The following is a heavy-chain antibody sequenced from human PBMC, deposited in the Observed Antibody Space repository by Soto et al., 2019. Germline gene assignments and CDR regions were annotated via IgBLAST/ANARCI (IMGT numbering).Heavy chain of an antibody. CDR2: IYYSGST. CDR3: ASRKSSPYYDY. Sequence: SETLSLTCTVSGGSISSGDYYWSWIRQPPGKGLEWIGNIYYSGSTYYNPSLKSRVTISIDTSKKQFPLKLSSVTAADTAVYYCASRKSSPYYDYWGQGTLVTVSS. J-gene: IGHJ4*02. D-gene: IGHD3-10*01. V-gene: IGHV4-30-4*01. CDR1: GGSISSGDYY.